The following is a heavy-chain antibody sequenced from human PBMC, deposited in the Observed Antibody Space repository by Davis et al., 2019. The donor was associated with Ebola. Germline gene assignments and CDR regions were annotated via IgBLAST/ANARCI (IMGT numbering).Heavy chain of an antibody. Sequence: GESLKISCAASGFTFSSYEMNWVRQAPGKGLEWVSYISSSGSTIYYADSVKGRFTISANNAKNSLYLQMNSLRAEDTAVYYCASRIVGATTGYWGQGTLVTVSS. V-gene: IGHV3-48*03. CDR3: ASRIVGATTGY. D-gene: IGHD1-26*01. J-gene: IGHJ4*02. CDR1: GFTFSSYE. CDR2: ISSSGSTI.